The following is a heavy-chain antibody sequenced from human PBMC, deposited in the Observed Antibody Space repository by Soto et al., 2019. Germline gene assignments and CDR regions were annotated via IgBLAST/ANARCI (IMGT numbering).Heavy chain of an antibody. J-gene: IGHJ4*02. CDR1: CYTFTSDG. V-gene: IGHV1-18*04. CDR3: ARALNPWVLFGY. Sequence: SEKVSLKVSCYTFTSDGISWVRQAPGQGLEWMVWISAYNGNANYAQKLQGRVTMTTDTSTSTAYMELRSLRSDATAVYYCARALNPWVLFGYWGRRNLGTVSS. CDR2: ISAYNGNA. D-gene: IGHD3-16*01.